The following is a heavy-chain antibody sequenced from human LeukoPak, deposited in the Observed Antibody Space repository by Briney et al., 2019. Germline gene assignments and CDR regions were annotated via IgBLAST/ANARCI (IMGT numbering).Heavy chain of an antibody. CDR3: ASGLNYGTFDY. CDR2: ISYDGSNK. D-gene: IGHD1-7*01. CDR1: GFTFSTYI. V-gene: IGHV3-30*04. J-gene: IGHJ4*02. Sequence: GGSLRLSCAASGFTFSTYIMHWVRQAPGKGLDWVTFISYDGSNKDYADSVKGRFTISRDNSKNTLYLQMNSLRAEDTAVYYCASGLNYGTFDYWGQGTLVTVSS.